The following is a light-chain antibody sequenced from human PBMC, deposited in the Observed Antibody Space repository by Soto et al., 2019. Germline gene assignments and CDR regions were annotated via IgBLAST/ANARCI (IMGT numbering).Light chain of an antibody. Sequence: QSVLTQPASVSGSPGQSITISCTGTSSDVGGYNYVSWYQQHPGKAPKLMISEVSNRPSGISIRFSGSKSGNTASLTISGLQAEDEADYYCSSYTSSSTVVFGGGTKVTVL. CDR1: SSDVGGYNY. J-gene: IGLJ2*01. V-gene: IGLV2-14*01. CDR3: SSYTSSSTVV. CDR2: EVS.